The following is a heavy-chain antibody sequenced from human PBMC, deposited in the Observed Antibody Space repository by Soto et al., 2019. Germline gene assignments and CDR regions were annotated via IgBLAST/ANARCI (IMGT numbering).Heavy chain of an antibody. D-gene: IGHD2-15*01. J-gene: IGHJ6*03. CDR3: AKDSTSGLCSGGSCLYYYYYYMDV. Sequence: EVQLLESGGGLVQPGGSLRLSCAASGFTFSSYAMSWVRQAPGKGLEWVSAISGSGGSTYYADSVKGRFTISRDNAQNTLYLQMNSLRADDTAVYYCAKDSTSGLCSGGSCLYYYYYYMDVWGKGTTVTVSS. CDR2: ISGSGGST. CDR1: GFTFSSYA. V-gene: IGHV3-23*01.